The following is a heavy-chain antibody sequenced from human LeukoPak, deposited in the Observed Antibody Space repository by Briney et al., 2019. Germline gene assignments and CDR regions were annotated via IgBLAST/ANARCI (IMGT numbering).Heavy chain of an antibody. D-gene: IGHD2-2*01. CDR2: ISAYNGNT. V-gene: IGHV1-18*01. Sequence: GASVKVSCKASGYTFTSYGISWVRQAPGQGLEWMGWISAYNGNTNYAQKLQGRVTMTTDTSTSTAYMELRSLRSDDTAVYYCARLKYCSSTSCYGNWFDPWGQGTLVTVS. CDR3: ARLKYCSSTSCYGNWFDP. CDR1: GYTFTSYG. J-gene: IGHJ5*02.